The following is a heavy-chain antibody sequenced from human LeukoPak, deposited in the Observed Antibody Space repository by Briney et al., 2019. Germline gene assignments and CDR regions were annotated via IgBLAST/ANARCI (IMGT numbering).Heavy chain of an antibody. CDR1: GFTFRSYS. CDR3: ASDYDSAFDY. J-gene: IGHJ4*02. V-gene: IGHV3-21*06. CDR2: ITSSSSYI. Sequence: GGSLGLSCAASGFTFRSYSMNWVRQAPGKGLEWVSSITSSSSYIFYADSVKGRFTISRDNAQNLLYLQMNSLRAEDTAVYFCASDYDSAFDYWGQGTLVTVSA. D-gene: IGHD3-16*01.